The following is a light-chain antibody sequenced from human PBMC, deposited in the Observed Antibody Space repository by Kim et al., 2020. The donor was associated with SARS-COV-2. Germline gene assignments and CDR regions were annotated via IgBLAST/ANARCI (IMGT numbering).Light chain of an antibody. CDR3: QQYGSLPRT. CDR1: QSVSSSY. V-gene: IGKV3-20*01. J-gene: IGKJ2*01. Sequence: LSPGERATLSCRASQSVSSSYLAWYQQKPGQAPRLLIYGASSRATGIPDRFSGSGSGTDFTLTISRLEPEDSAVYYCQQYGSLPRTFGQGTKLEI. CDR2: GAS.